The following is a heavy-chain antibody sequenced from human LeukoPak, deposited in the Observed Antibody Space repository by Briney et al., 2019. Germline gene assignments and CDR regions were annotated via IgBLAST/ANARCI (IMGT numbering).Heavy chain of an antibody. D-gene: IGHD2-21*02. CDR1: GYTFTSHA. Sequence: ASVKVSCKASGYTFTSHAMNWVRQAPGQGLEWMGWINTNTGNPTYAQGFTGRFVFSLDTSVSTAYLQISSLKAEDTAVYYCARDAEGDYYRDYFDYWGQGTLVTVSS. CDR3: ARDAEGDYYRDYFDY. V-gene: IGHV7-4-1*02. J-gene: IGHJ4*02. CDR2: INTNTGNP.